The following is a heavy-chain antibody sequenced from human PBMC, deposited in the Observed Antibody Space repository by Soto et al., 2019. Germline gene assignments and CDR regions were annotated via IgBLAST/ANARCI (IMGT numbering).Heavy chain of an antibody. J-gene: IGHJ4*02. V-gene: IGHV3-74*01. Sequence: VQLVESGGGLVQPGGSLRLSCAASGFTFTSYWMHWFRQVPGKGPVWVSSINSDGSSTDYADSVKGRFTISRDNAKNTLYLQMNSLRVEDTAVYYCATSRYSGNYFDYWGQGTLVTVSS. D-gene: IGHD1-26*01. CDR1: GFTFTSYW. CDR2: INSDGSST. CDR3: ATSRYSGNYFDY.